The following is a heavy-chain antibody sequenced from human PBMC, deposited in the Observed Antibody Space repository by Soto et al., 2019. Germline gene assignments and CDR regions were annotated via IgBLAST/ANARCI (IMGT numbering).Heavy chain of an antibody. Sequence: GGSLRLSCAASGFTFSSYSMNWVRQAPGKGLEWVSYISSSSSTIYYADSVKGRFTISRDNAKNSLYLQMNSLRDEDTTVYYWARIIGFTVSVSDLFNTWGQGTMVTVS. CDR1: GFTFSSYS. D-gene: IGHD3-3*01. V-gene: IGHV3-48*02. CDR2: ISSSSSTI. CDR3: ARIIGFTVSVSDLFNT. J-gene: IGHJ4*02.